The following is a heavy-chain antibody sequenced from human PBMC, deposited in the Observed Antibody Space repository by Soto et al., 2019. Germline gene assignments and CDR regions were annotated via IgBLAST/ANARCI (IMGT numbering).Heavy chain of an antibody. CDR2: ISAYNGNT. J-gene: IGHJ5*02. CDR1: GYTFTSYC. CDR3: ARDHSTSWLSWFDP. V-gene: IGHV1-18*01. D-gene: IGHD5-12*01. Sequence: ASGNVSFKASGYTFTSYCISWVRQAPGQGLECMGWISAYNGNTNYAQKLQGRVTMTTDTSTSTAYMELRSLRSDDTAVYYCARDHSTSWLSWFDPWGQGTLVTVSS.